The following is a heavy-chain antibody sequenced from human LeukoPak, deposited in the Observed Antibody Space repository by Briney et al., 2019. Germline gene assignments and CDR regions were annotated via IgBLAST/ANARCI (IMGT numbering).Heavy chain of an antibody. J-gene: IGHJ5*02. CDR1: GYTFISYD. Sequence: ASVKVSCKASGYTFISYDINWVRQATGQGLEWMGWMNPNSGNTGYAQKFQGRVTMTRNTSISTAYMELSSLRSEDTAVYYCASRDCSGGSCYAGFDPWGQGTLVTVSS. CDR3: ASRDCSGGSCYAGFDP. D-gene: IGHD2-15*01. V-gene: IGHV1-8*01. CDR2: MNPNSGNT.